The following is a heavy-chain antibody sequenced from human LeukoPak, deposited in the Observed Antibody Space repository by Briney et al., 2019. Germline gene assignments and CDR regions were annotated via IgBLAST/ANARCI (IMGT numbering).Heavy chain of an antibody. Sequence: ASVKVSCKVSGYTLTELSMHWVRQAPGKGLEWMGGFDPEDGETIYAQKFQGRVTMTEDTSTDTAYMELSSLRSEDTAVYYCATAAYGSGSYVRGGRAHGYYYYMDVWGKGTTVTVSS. V-gene: IGHV1-24*01. CDR1: GYTLTELS. CDR3: ATAAYGSGSYVRGGRAHGYYYYMDV. D-gene: IGHD3-10*01. CDR2: FDPEDGET. J-gene: IGHJ6*03.